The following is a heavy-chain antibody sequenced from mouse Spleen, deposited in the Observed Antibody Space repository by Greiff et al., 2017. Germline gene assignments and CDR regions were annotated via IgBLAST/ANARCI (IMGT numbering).Heavy chain of an antibody. CDR2: INPGSGGT. J-gene: IGHJ2*01. V-gene: IGHV1-54*01. CDR1: GYAFTNYL. D-gene: IGHD1-1*01. Sequence: QVQLQQSGAELVRPGTSVKVSCKASGYAFTNYLIEWVKQRPGQGLEWIGVINPGSGGTNYNEKFKGKATLTADKSSSTAYMQLSSLTSEDSAVYFCARSDYYGSSDYFDYWGQGTTLTVSS. CDR3: ARSDYYGSSDYFDY.